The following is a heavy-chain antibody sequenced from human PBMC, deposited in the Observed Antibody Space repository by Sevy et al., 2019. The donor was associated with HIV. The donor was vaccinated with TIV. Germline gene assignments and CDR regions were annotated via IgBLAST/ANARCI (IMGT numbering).Heavy chain of an antibody. V-gene: IGHV3-23*01. CDR1: GFTFSSYA. J-gene: IGHJ4*02. Sequence: GGSLRLSCAASGFTFSSYAMSWVRQAPGKGLEWVSAISGSGGSTYYADSGKGRFTISRDNSKNTLYLQMNSLRAEDTAVYYCAKAGYSSSWWGIDYWGQGTLVTVSS. CDR2: ISGSGGST. D-gene: IGHD6-13*01. CDR3: AKAGYSSSWWGIDY.